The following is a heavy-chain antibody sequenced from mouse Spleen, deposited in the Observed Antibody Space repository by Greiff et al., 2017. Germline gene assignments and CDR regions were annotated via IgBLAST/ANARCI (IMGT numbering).Heavy chain of an antibody. CDR1: GYTFTSYY. V-gene: IGHV1S81*02. Sequence: VRLQQSGAELVKPGASVKLSCKASGYTFTSYYMYWVKQRPGQGLEWIGEINPSNGGTNFNEKFKSKATLTVDKSSSTAYMQLSSLTSEDSAVYYCTRSLYHPAMDYWGQGTSVTVSS. CDR3: TRSLYHPAMDY. J-gene: IGHJ4*01. CDR2: INPSNGGT. D-gene: IGHD2-1*01.